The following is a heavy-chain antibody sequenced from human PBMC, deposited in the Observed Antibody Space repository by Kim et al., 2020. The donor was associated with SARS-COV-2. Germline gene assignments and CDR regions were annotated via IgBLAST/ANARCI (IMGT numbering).Heavy chain of an antibody. CDR1: GFTFRSYG. CDR2: IWYDGTIQ. J-gene: IGHJ4*02. Sequence: GGSLRLSCAASGFTFRSYGMHWVRQAPGKGLEWVAIIWYDGTIQYYADSVEGRFTISRDNYNPTLFLQMNSLRVDDTAVYYCARGISGLNAVDYWGQGTL. V-gene: IGHV3-33*01. CDR3: ARGISGLNAVDY.